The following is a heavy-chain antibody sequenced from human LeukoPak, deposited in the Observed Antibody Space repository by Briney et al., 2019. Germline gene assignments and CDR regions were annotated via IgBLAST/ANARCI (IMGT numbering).Heavy chain of an antibody. CDR3: ARAYCGGDCYSGGDAFDI. J-gene: IGHJ3*02. CDR1: GYSISSGYY. D-gene: IGHD2-21*02. V-gene: IGHV4-38-2*02. CDR2: IYHSGST. Sequence: PSETLSLTCTVSGYSISSGYYWGWIRQPPGKGLEWIGSIYHSGSTYYNPSLKSRVTISVDTSKNQFSLKLSSVTAADTAVYYCARAYCGGDCYSGGDAFDIWGQGTMVTVSS.